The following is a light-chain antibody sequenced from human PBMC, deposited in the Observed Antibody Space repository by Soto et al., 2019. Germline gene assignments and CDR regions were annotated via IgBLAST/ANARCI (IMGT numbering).Light chain of an antibody. CDR1: SSDVGSSNF. J-gene: IGLJ2*01. Sequence: QSALTQPRSVSGSPGQSVAISCTGTSSDVGSSNFVSWYQQHPGKAPKLMIYDITERPSGVPDRFSGSKSGNTASLTSSGLQTEDEADYYCCSYAGTDTPVVFGGGTTLTVL. CDR3: CSYAGTDTPVV. V-gene: IGLV2-11*01. CDR2: DIT.